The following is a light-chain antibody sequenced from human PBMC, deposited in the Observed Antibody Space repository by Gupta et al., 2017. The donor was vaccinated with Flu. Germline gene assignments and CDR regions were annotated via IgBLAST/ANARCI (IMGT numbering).Light chain of an antibody. J-gene: IGKJ5*01. V-gene: IGKV4-1*01. Sequence: DIVMTQSPDSLAVSLVERATINCKSSQSVLYSSNNKNYLAWYQQKPGQPPKLLIYWASTREPGVPDRFSGSGSGTDFTLTISSRQAEDVAVYYCQQYDSNPPITFGQGTRLEIK. CDR3: QQYDSNPPIT. CDR2: WAS. CDR1: QSVLYSSNNKNY.